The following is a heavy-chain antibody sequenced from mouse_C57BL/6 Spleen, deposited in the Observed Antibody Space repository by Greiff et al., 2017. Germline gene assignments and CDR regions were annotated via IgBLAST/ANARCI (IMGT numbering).Heavy chain of an antibody. Sequence: DVQLVESGGGLVKPGGSLKLSCAASGFTFSSYAMSWVRQTPEKRLEWVATISDGGSYTYYPDNVKGRFTISRDNAKNNLYLQMSHLKSEDTAMYYCARVYGTPRAMDYWGQGTSVTVSS. D-gene: IGHD1-1*01. CDR2: ISDGGSYT. V-gene: IGHV5-4*01. CDR3: ARVYGTPRAMDY. J-gene: IGHJ4*01. CDR1: GFTFSSYA.